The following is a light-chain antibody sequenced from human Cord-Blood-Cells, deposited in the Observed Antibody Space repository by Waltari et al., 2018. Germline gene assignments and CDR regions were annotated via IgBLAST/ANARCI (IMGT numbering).Light chain of an antibody. V-gene: IGLV2-11*01. CDR2: DVS. CDR3: CSYAGSLRV. J-gene: IGLJ3*02. CDR1: SSDVGGYNY. Sequence: QSALTQPRSVSGSPGQSVTISCTGTSSDVGGYNYVSWYQQHPGKVPKLMIYDVSKRPSGVPERFSGSKSGNTASRTISGLQAEDEADYYCCSYAGSLRVFGGGTKLTVL.